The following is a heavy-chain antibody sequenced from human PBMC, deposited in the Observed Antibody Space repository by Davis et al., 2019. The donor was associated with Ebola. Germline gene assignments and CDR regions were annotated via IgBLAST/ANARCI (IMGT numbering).Heavy chain of an antibody. CDR1: GGSFSGYY. CDR2: INHSGST. Sequence: MPSETLSLTCAVYGGSFSGYYWSWIRQPPGKGLEWIGEINHSGSTNYNPSLKSRVTISVDTSKNQFSLELSSVTVADTAIYYCARVMGGCSSTSCFLDPWGQGTLVTVSS. CDR3: ARVMGGCSSTSCFLDP. J-gene: IGHJ5*02. D-gene: IGHD2-2*01. V-gene: IGHV4-34*01.